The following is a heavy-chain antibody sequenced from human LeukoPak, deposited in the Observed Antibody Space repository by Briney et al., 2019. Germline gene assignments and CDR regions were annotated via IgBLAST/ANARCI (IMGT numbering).Heavy chain of an antibody. Sequence: GGSLRLSCAASGFTFSSYWMHWVRQAPGKGLMWVSRINSDGSITNYADSVKGRFTISRDNAKNTLYQQMNSLRAEDTAVYYCARVRATFSPHFDNWGQGTLVTVSS. D-gene: IGHD5-12*01. J-gene: IGHJ4*02. CDR3: ARVRATFSPHFDN. CDR1: GFTFSSYW. CDR2: INSDGSIT. V-gene: IGHV3-74*01.